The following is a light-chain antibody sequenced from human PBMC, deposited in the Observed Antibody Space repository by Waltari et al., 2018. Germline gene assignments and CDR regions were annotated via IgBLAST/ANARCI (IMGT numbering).Light chain of an antibody. V-gene: IGLV3-1*01. CDR3: QTWDSSTVV. CDR2: QDN. J-gene: IGLJ2*01. CDR1: KLGDKY. Sequence: SYELTQPPSVSVSPGQTASITCSGDKLGDKYVCWYQQKPGQPPVLVSYQDNKRPSGIPARFSGANSGNTATLTISGTQAMDEADYYCQTWDSSTVVFGGGTKLTVL.